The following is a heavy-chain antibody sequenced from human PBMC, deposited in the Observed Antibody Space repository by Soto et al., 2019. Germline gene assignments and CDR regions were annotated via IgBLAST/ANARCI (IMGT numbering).Heavy chain of an antibody. J-gene: IGHJ4*02. CDR1: GYTFTSYY. CDR3: AGVAVAGNFDY. CDR2: INPSGGST. V-gene: IGHV1-46*01. D-gene: IGHD6-19*01. Sequence: ASVKVSCKASGYTFTSYYMHWVRQAPGQGLEWMGIINPSGGSTSYAQKFQGRVTMTRDTSTSTVYMELSSLRSDDTAVYYCAGVAVAGNFDYWGQGTLVTVSS.